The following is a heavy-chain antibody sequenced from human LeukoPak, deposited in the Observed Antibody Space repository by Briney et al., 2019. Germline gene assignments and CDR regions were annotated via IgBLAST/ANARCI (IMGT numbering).Heavy chain of an antibody. D-gene: IGHD4-17*01. V-gene: IGHV3-66*01. CDR1: GFTVSSNY. CDR2: IYSGGST. Sequence: PGGSLRLSCAASGFTVSSNYMSWVRQAPGKGLEWVSVIYSGGSTYYADSVKGRFTISRDNSKNTLYLQMNSLRAEDTAVYYCAREGYGDYGRLDYWGQGTLVTVSS. CDR3: AREGYGDYGRLDY. J-gene: IGHJ4*02.